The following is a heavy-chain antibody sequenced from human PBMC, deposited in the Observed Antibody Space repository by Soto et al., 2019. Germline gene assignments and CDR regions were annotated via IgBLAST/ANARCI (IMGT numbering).Heavy chain of an antibody. V-gene: IGHV1-69*08. J-gene: IGHJ3*01. CDR2: IIPIPDIT. CDR1: GGTFSTYI. CDR3: ARDRITTRGAAFDL. D-gene: IGHD3-3*01. Sequence: QVQLVQSGAEVRKPGSSVKVSCKAPGGTFSTYIISWVRQAPGQGLEWMGRIIPIPDITTYVQKFQGRVTVIADRSTSTGLMELTSLKSEDTGVYYWARDRITTRGAAFDLWGQGTMVTVSS.